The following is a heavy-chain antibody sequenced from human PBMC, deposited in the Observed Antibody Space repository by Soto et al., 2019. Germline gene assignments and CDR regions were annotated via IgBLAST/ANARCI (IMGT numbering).Heavy chain of an antibody. CDR1: GYSFRNNW. Sequence: LGESLKISCKGSGYSFRNNWITWVRQMPGKGLEWMGRIDLTDSYTSYSPSFQGHVSFSADTSINTAYLQWSSLRASHTAMYYCARHGGAHYGSSGYHYALDYWGQGTPVTVSS. V-gene: IGHV5-10-1*01. D-gene: IGHD3-22*01. CDR2: IDLTDSYT. J-gene: IGHJ4*02. CDR3: ARHGGAHYGSSGYHYALDY.